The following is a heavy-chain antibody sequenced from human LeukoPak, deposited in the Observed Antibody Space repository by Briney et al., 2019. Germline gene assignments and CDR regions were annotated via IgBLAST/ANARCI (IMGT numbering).Heavy chain of an antibody. J-gene: IGHJ6*03. V-gene: IGHV3-7*01. D-gene: IGHD3-3*01. CDR1: GFTFSNYW. CDR2: IKQDGSEK. CDR3: ARDNGVVHGVYYMDV. Sequence: GGSLRLSCAASGFTFSNYWMTWVRQAPGKGLEWVADIKQDGSEKLYVKSVRGRFTISRDNAKMSLFLQMNSLRAEDTAVYYCARDNGVVHGVYYMDVWGKGTTVTVSS.